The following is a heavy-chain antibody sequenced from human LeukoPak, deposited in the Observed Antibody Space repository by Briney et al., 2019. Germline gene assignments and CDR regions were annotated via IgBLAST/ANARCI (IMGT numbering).Heavy chain of an antibody. D-gene: IGHD3-3*01. CDR3: TSREDYDFWSGYYFY. J-gene: IGHJ4*02. V-gene: IGHV3-49*03. CDR2: IRSKDYGGTI. Sequence: GGSLRLSCTASGFTFGDYAMSWFRQAPGKGLEWVGFIRSKDYGGTIEYAASVKGRFTISRDDSRSIAYLQMNSLKTEDTAVYYCTSREDYDFWSGYYFYWGQGTLVTVSS. CDR1: GFTFGDYA.